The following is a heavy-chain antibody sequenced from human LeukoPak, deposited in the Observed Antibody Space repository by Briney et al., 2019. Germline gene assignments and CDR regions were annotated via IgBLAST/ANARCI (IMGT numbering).Heavy chain of an antibody. Sequence: PSETLSLTCAVYGGSFSGYYWSWIRQPPGKGLEWIGEINHSGSTNYNPPLKSRVTISVDTSKNQFSLKLSSVTAADTAVYYCARGVQIYSSRSFYYFDYWGQGTLVTVSS. V-gene: IGHV4-34*01. CDR2: INHSGST. J-gene: IGHJ4*02. CDR3: ARGVQIYSSRSFYYFDY. D-gene: IGHD6-13*01. CDR1: GGSFSGYY.